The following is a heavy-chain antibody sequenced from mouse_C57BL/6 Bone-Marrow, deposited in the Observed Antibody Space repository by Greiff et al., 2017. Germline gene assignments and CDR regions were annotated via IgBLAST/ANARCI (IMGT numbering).Heavy chain of an antibody. V-gene: IGHV14-2*01. CDR2: IDPEEGET. J-gene: IGHJ2*01. CDR1: GFKIKDYN. D-gene: IGHD1-1*01. Sequence: EVQLQQSGPELVKPGASVKLSCQASGFKIKDYNITWVKPRNEKGLEWIGRIDPEEGETKYAPKFQYKATITADTSSNTAYLQLSSLTSEDTAVYYFTRSLIYYGTNYWGQGTTLTVSS. CDR3: TRSLIYYGTNY.